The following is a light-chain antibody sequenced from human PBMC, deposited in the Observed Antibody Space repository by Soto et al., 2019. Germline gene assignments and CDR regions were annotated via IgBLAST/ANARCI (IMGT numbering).Light chain of an antibody. J-gene: IGKJ1*01. Sequence: EIVMTQSRAILSVSPGDRATLSCRAGQSVSNNLAWYQQKPGQTPRLVIFGASNRATGVPARFSGSGSGTDFTLTIISLQSEDVAVYYCLQYDDWHRTFGQGTKVEIK. CDR2: GAS. V-gene: IGKV3-15*01. CDR3: LQYDDWHRT. CDR1: QSVSNN.